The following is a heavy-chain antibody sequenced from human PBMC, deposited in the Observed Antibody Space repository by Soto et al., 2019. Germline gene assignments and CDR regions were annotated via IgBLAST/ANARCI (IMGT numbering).Heavy chain of an antibody. V-gene: IGHV1-18*01. J-gene: IGHJ4*02. D-gene: IGHD2-15*01. CDR3: AGEYCSCGRGYRFDY. CDR1: GYTFTSYG. Sequence: QVQLVQSGAEVKKPGASVKVSCKASGYTFTSYGISWVRQAPGQGLEWMGWISADNGNTNYAQKLQGRVTMTTDTSTSTDWRELRGLRSDDRAGYYCAGEYCSCGRGYRFDYWGQGTLVTVAS. CDR2: ISADNGNT.